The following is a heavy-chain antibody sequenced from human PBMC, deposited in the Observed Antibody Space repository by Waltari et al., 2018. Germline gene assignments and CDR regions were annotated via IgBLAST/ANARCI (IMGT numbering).Heavy chain of an antibody. V-gene: IGHV4-39*01. CDR2: IYYSGST. Sequence: QLQLQESGPGLVKPSETLSLTCTVSGGSISSSSYYWGWIRQPPGKGLEWIGSIYYSGSTSYNPSLKMRVTIAVDPSKNQFSLKLSSVTAADTAVYYCARPYYYDSSGYYYGAFDIWGQGTMVTVSS. J-gene: IGHJ3*02. D-gene: IGHD3-22*01. CDR3: ARPYYYDSSGYYYGAFDI. CDR1: GGSISSSSYY.